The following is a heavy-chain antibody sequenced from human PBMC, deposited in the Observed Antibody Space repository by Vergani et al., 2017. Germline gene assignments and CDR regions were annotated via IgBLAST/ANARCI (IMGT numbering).Heavy chain of an antibody. Sequence: QVQLQESGPGLVKPSQTLSLTCTVSGGSISSYYWSWIRQPPGKGLEWIGYIYYSGSTNYNPSLKSRVTISVDTSKNQFPLKLSSVTAADTAVYYCARVRSSGLFDYWGQGTLVTVSS. CDR2: IYYSGST. CDR3: ARVRSSGLFDY. D-gene: IGHD6-19*01. CDR1: GGSISSYY. J-gene: IGHJ4*02. V-gene: IGHV4-59*01.